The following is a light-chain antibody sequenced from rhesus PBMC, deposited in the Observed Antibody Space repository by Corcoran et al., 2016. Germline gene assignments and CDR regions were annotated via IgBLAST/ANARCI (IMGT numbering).Light chain of an antibody. CDR3: QQYNKRPWT. CDR2: DAS. V-gene: IGKV3-35*01. CDR1: QSVRSS. Sequence: EIVLTQSPATLSLSPGERATLSCRASQSVRSSLAWYQQKPGQAPRLLIHDASNRATGIPDRCSGRGSGTDFTPTGSSLGPEDVGVYYCQQYNKRPWTFGQGTKVEI. J-gene: IGKJ1*01.